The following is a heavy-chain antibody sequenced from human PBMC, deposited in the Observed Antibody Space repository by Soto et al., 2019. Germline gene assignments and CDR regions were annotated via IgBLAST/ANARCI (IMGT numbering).Heavy chain of an antibody. V-gene: IGHV4-34*01. CDR3: ATYGINSSGYYGGDWFDP. CDR2: INPSGST. CDR1: GGSFSGYY. Sequence: SETLSLTCAVYGGSFSGYYWSWIRQTPGEGLEWIGEINPSGSTNYNPSLKSRVTISVDTSKNQFSLKLSSVTAADTAVYYCATYGINSSGYYGGDWFDPWGQGTLVTVSS. J-gene: IGHJ5*02. D-gene: IGHD6-19*01.